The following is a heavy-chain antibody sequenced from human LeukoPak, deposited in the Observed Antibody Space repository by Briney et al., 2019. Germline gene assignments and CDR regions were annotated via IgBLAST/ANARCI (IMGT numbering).Heavy chain of an antibody. V-gene: IGHV3-48*01. Sequence: GGSLRLSCAASGFTFSSYSMNWVRQAPGKGLEWASYISSSSSTIYYADSVKGRFTISRDNAKNSLYLQMNSLRAEDTAVYYCARAESGDMITFGGVIVSGYFDYWGQGTLVTVSS. CDR2: ISSSSSTI. D-gene: IGHD3-16*02. CDR3: ARAESGDMITFGGVIVSGYFDY. CDR1: GFTFSSYS. J-gene: IGHJ4*02.